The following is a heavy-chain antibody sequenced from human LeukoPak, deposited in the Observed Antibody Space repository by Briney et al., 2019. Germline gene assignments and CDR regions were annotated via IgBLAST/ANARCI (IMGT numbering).Heavy chain of an antibody. CDR1: GFTFSSYF. V-gene: IGHV3-21*01. D-gene: IGHD2-21*02. J-gene: IGHJ4*02. Sequence: GGSLRLSCAASGFTFSSYFMNWVRQAPGKGLEWVSAISSTSSYIYYADSVKGRFTISRDNAKNSLYLQMNSLGAEDTAAYYCARGLCGGDCYSDWGQGTLVTVSS. CDR3: ARGLCGGDCYSD. CDR2: ISSTSSYI.